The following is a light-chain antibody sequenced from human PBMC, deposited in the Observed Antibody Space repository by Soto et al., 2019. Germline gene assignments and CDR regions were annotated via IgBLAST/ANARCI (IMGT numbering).Light chain of an antibody. CDR3: QQRSDWPPT. CDR2: DTS. J-gene: IGKJ1*01. CDR1: QSVGSY. V-gene: IGKV3-11*01. Sequence: EIVLTHSPATLSLSPWEIATLSCRASQSVGSYLAWFQQTPGQAPRLLIYDTSNRATGIPARFSGSGSGTDFTLTISSLETEDFAVYYCQQRSDWPPTFGQGTKVDIK.